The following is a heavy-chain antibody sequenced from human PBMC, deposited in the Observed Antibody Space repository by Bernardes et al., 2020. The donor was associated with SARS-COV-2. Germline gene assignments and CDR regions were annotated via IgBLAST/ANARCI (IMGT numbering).Heavy chain of an antibody. CDR1: GGSISSGSYY. CDR3: ARESQRPAWDILTGIYYYYGMDV. Sequence: SETLSLTCTVSGGSISSGSYYWSWIRQPAGKGLEWIGRIYTSGSTNYNPSLKSRVPISVDTSKTQFSLKLSSVTAADTAVYYCARESQRPAWDILTGIYYYYGMDVWGQGTTVTVSS. D-gene: IGHD3-9*01. CDR2: IYTSGST. V-gene: IGHV4-61*02. J-gene: IGHJ6*02.